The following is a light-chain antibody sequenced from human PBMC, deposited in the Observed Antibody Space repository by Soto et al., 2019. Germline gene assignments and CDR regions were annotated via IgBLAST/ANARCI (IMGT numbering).Light chain of an antibody. CDR3: SSYTSSSTPVV. V-gene: IGLV2-14*01. CDR2: DVS. CDR1: SSNVGRYSY. J-gene: IGLJ1*01. Sequence: QSALTQPASVSGSPGQSITISCTGTSSNVGRYSYLSWYQQHPGKAPKLVIYDVSNRPSGVSNRFSGSKSGNTASLTISGLQAEDEADYYCSSYTSSSTPVVFGTGTKLPVL.